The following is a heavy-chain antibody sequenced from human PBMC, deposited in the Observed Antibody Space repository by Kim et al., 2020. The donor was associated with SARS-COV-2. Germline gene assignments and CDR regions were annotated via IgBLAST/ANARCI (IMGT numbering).Heavy chain of an antibody. D-gene: IGHD3-16*01. Sequence: GGSLRLSCVASGFSFNNYGGAWVRQAPGKGLEWVSGIGVGGSTSHTDAVKGRFSMSRDTSKTTLFLQMNSLGADDSAVYYCARYRGGSTPYDHGGRGTLVSVSS. CDR1: GFSFNNYG. CDR3: ARYRGGSTPYDH. J-gene: IGHJ4*02. V-gene: IGHV3-23*01. CDR2: IGVGGST.